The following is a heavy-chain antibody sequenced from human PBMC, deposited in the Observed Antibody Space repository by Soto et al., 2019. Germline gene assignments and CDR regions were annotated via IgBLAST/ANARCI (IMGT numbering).Heavy chain of an antibody. D-gene: IGHD2-2*02. CDR3: ARDRIVVVPAAIPDYYYYGMDV. J-gene: IGHJ6*02. V-gene: IGHV4-31*03. CDR1: GGSISSGGYY. Sequence: SETLYLTCTVSGGSISSGGYYWSWIRHHPGKGLEWIGYIYYSGSTYYNPSLKSRVTISVDTSKNQFSLKLSSVTAADTAVYYCARDRIVVVPAAIPDYYYYGMDVWGQGTTVTVSS. CDR2: IYYSGST.